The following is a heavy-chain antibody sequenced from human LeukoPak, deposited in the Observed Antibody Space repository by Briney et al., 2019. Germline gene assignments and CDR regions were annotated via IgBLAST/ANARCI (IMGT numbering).Heavy chain of an antibody. J-gene: IGHJ6*02. V-gene: IGHV1-69*13. Sequence: ASVKVSCKASGGTFSSYAISWVRQAPGQGLEWMGGIIPIFGTANYAQKFQGRVTITADESTSTVYMDLSSLRSEDTAVYYCARAVPGFYYYGMDVWGQGTTVTVSS. CDR1: GGTFSSYA. CDR3: ARAVPGFYYYGMDV. D-gene: IGHD4-17*01. CDR2: IIPIFGTA.